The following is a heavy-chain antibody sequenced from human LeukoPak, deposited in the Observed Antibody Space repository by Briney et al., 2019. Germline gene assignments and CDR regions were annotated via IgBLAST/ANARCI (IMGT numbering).Heavy chain of an antibody. CDR1: GFTFSSYW. D-gene: IGHD6-19*01. J-gene: IGHJ4*02. V-gene: IGHV3-7*01. CDR3: AKVRWDNSGWYYLDT. CDR2: IKQDGSEK. Sequence: GGSLRLSCAASGFTFSSYWMSWVRQAPGKGLEWVANIKQDGSEKYYVDSVKGRFTISRDNSKNTLYLQMNSLRAEDTAVYYCAKVRWDNSGWYYLDTWGQGALVTVSS.